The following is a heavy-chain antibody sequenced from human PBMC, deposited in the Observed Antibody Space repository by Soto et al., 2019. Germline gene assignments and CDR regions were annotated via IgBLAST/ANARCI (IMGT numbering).Heavy chain of an antibody. J-gene: IGHJ4*02. CDR3: ATSRTFDY. CDR2: IKQDGSEK. CDR1: GFTFSSYW. Sequence: EVQLVESGGGLVQPGGSLRLSCVVSGFTFSSYWMNWVRQAPGKGLEWVANIKQDGSEKYYVDSAKGRFTISRDNAKNSLYLQMNSLCAEDTAIYYCATSRTFDYWGQGTLVTVSS. V-gene: IGHV3-7*01. D-gene: IGHD6-13*01.